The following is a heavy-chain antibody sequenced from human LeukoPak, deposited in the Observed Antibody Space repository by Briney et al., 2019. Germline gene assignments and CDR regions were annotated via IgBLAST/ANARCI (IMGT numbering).Heavy chain of an antibody. J-gene: IGHJ3*02. CDR3: ARDGGDYDTDAFGI. V-gene: IGHV4-59*01. CDR1: GGSISSYY. D-gene: IGHD2-21*02. Sequence: PSETLSLTCTVSGGSISSYYWSWIRQPPGKGLEWIGYIYYSGSTNYNPSLKSRVTISVDTSKNQFSLKLSSVTAADTAVYYCARDGGDYDTDAFGIWGQGTMVTVSS. CDR2: IYYSGST.